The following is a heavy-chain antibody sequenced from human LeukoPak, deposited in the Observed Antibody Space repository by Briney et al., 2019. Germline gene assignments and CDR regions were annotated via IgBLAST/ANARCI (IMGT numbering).Heavy chain of an antibody. CDR1: GFSFSSYL. Sequence: PGGSLRLSCAASGFSFSSYLMHWVRQAPGKGLVWVSHINSDGSTTSYADSVKGRFTISRDNAKNTVYLQMNSLRAEDTAVYYCAREGDGDIDLDYWGQGSLVTVSS. CDR2: INSDGSTT. D-gene: IGHD5-24*01. V-gene: IGHV3-74*01. CDR3: AREGDGDIDLDY. J-gene: IGHJ4*02.